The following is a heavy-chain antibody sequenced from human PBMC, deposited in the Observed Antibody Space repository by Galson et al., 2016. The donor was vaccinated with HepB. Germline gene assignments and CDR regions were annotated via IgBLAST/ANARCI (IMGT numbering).Heavy chain of an antibody. J-gene: IGHJ4*02. CDR2: ISAGGTST. Sequence: SLRLSCAASEFRFSSYAMTWVRQAPGKALDWVSAISAGGTSTYYSDAVRGRFTISRDNSGNTLYLQMTSLRGEDTALYYCAKMGDHEVLPGYIELDHWGQGTPVTVSS. CDR1: EFRFSSYA. CDR3: AKMGDHEVLPGYIELDH. D-gene: IGHD3-9*01. V-gene: IGHV3-23*01.